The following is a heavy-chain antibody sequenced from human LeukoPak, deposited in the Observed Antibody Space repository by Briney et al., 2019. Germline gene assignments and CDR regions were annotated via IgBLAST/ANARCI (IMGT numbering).Heavy chain of an antibody. CDR2: ISYDGSNK. CDR3: ARDSRPHVYYYYGMDV. J-gene: IGHJ6*02. Sequence: PGRSLRLSCAASGFTFSSYAMHWVRQAPGKGLEWVAVISYDGSNKYYADSVKGRFTISRDNSKNTLYLQMNSLRAEDTAVYYCARDSRPHVYYYYGMDVWGQGTTVTVSS. V-gene: IGHV3-30-3*01. D-gene: IGHD3-10*02. CDR1: GFTFSSYA.